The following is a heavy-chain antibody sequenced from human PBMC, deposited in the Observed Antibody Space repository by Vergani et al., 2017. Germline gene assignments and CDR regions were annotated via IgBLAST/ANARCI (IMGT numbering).Heavy chain of an antibody. CDR3: ATDXLGASAGTKPIYYYGMDV. V-gene: IGHV1-24*01. Sequence: QVQLVQSGAEVKKPGASVKVSCKVSGYTLTELSMHWVRQAPGKGLEWMGGFDPEDGETIYAQKFQGRVTMTEDTSTDTAYMELSSLRSEDTAVYYCATDXLGASAGTKPIYYYGMDVWGQGTTVTVSS. J-gene: IGHJ6*02. CDR2: FDPEDGET. D-gene: IGHD6-13*01. CDR1: GYTLTELS.